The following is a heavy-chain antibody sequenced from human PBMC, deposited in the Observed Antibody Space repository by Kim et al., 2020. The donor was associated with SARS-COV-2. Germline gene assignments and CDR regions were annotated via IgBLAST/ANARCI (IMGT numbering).Heavy chain of an antibody. CDR1: GFTFSTYW. J-gene: IGHJ4*02. Sequence: GGSLRLSCAASGFTFSTYWMHWVRQAPGKGLVWVSRINSDGSSTSYADSVKGRFTISRDNAKNTLYLQMNSLRAEDTAVYYCARGAGEWLPPNYWGQGTLVTVSS. V-gene: IGHV3-74*01. CDR3: ARGAGEWLPPNY. CDR2: INSDGSST. D-gene: IGHD6-19*01.